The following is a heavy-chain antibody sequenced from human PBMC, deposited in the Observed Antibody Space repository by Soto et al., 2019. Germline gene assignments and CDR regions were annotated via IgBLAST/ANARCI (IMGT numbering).Heavy chain of an antibody. V-gene: IGHV3-33*01. CDR3: AREIMRNQMTYGMDV. CDR2: IWYDGSNK. CDR1: GFTFSSYG. J-gene: IGHJ6*02. Sequence: QVQLVESGGGVVQPGRSLRLSCAASGFTFSSYGMHWVRQAPGKGLEWVAVIWYDGSNKYYADSVKGRFTISRDNSKNTLYLQMNSLRAEDTAVYYCAREIMRNQMTYGMDVWGQGTTVTVSS. D-gene: IGHD1-1*01.